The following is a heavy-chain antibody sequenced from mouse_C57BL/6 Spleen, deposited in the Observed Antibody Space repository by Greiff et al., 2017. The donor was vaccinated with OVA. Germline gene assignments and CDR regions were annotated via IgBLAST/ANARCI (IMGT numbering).Heavy chain of an antibody. CDR3: ARAYPYYFDY. V-gene: IGHV1-82*01. Sequence: VQLVESGPELVKPGASVKISCKASGYAFSSSWMNWVKQRPGKGLEWIGRIYPGDGDTNYNGKFKGKATLTADKSSSTAYMQLSSLTSEDSAVYFCARAYPYYFDYWGQGTTLTVSS. CDR1: GYAFSSSW. J-gene: IGHJ2*01. CDR2: IYPGDGDT.